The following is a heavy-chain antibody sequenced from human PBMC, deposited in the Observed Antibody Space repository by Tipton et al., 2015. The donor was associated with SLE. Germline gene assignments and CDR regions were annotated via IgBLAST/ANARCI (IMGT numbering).Heavy chain of an antibody. Sequence: AGLVKPSETLSLTCAVYGGSFSVHYWSWSWIRQPPGKGLEWIGEIDHSRSTNYNPSLKSRVTISRDTSKNDLSLRLNSVTAADTAVYYCAKAPGYCSGDSCFFSDIMTFQYWGRGTPVTVSS. CDR1: GGSFSVHY. J-gene: IGHJ1*01. V-gene: IGHV4-34*01. CDR2: IDHSRST. D-gene: IGHD2-15*01. CDR3: AKAPGYCSGDSCFFSDIMTFQY.